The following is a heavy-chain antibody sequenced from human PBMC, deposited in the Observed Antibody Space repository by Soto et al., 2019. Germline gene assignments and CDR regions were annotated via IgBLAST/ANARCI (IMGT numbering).Heavy chain of an antibody. CDR2: IIPIFGTA. J-gene: IGHJ6*02. V-gene: IGHV1-69*13. D-gene: IGHD3-3*01. CDR3: ALRGTGVLRFLEWSYNPSPQYYYYYGMDV. Sequence: GASVKVSCKASGGTFSSYAISWVRQAPGQGLEWMGGIIPIFGTANYAQKFQGRVTITADESTSTAYMELSSLRSEDTAVYYCALRGTGVLRFLEWSYNPSPQYYYYYGMDVWGQGTMVTVSS. CDR1: GGTFSSYA.